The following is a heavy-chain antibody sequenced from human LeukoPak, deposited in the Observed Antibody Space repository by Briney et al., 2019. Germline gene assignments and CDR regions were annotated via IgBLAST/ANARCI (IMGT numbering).Heavy chain of an antibody. CDR1: GGSISTYY. Sequence: PSETLSLTCTVSGGSISTYYRNWIRQTPGKGLEWIGYVYYSGITYYNPPLQSRVTISVDTSKNHFSLSLGSVTPADTAVYYCARSDFCSGSPAYWGLGTLVTVSS. V-gene: IGHV4-59*01. D-gene: IGHD3-3*01. CDR2: VYYSGIT. CDR3: ARSDFCSGSPAY. J-gene: IGHJ4*02.